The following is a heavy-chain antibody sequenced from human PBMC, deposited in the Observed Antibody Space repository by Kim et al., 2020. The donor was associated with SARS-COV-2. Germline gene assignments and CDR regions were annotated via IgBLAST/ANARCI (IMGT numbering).Heavy chain of an antibody. CDR2: IIPIFGTA. Sequence: SVKVSCKASGGTFSSYAISWVRQAPGQGLEWMGGIIPIFGTANYAQKFQGRVTITADESTSTAYMELSSLRSEDTAVYYCARAIRYFDWPMGKDPPTYGMDVWGQGTTVTVSS. CDR1: GGTFSSYA. V-gene: IGHV1-69*13. D-gene: IGHD3-9*01. CDR3: ARAIRYFDWPMGKDPPTYGMDV. J-gene: IGHJ6*02.